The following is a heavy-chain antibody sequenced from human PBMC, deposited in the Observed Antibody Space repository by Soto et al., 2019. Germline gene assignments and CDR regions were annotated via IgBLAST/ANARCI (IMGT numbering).Heavy chain of an antibody. D-gene: IGHD3-22*01. J-gene: IGHJ6*02. CDR1: GLTFSSYG. V-gene: IGHV3-30*18. CDR2: ISYDGSNK. Sequence: PGGSLRLSCAASGLTFSSYGMHWVRQAPGKGLEWVAVISYDGSNKYYADSVKGRFTISRDNSKNTLYLQMNSLRAEDTAVYYCAKESHSYDSSGYSYYYYGMDVWGQGTTVTVS. CDR3: AKESHSYDSSGYSYYYYGMDV.